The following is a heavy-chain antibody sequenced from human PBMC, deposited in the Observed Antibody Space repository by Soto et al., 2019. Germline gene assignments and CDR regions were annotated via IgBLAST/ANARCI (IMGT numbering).Heavy chain of an antibody. CDR3: AKVRYSSPMGYYYGMDG. V-gene: IGHV1-69*01. Sequence: QAQLEQSGVEVQKPGSSVNVSCKASRVAFSKFIVTWLRQAPGLGLEWVGGIIPIFGTANYAQKFQGRVTITAAESTSTSYMEVNNLRSEDTAVYYCAKVRYSSPMGYYYGMDGWGQGPTVTVSS. J-gene: IGHJ6*02. CDR2: IIPIFGTA. CDR1: RVAFSKFI. D-gene: IGHD6-19*01.